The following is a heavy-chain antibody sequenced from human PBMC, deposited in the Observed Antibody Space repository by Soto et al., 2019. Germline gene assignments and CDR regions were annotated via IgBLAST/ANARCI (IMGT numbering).Heavy chain of an antibody. CDR3: ARQGYSSSSNIGH. D-gene: IGHD6-6*01. Sequence: QVHLQESGPGLVKPSQTLSLTCTVSGGSISGGRYFWIWVRQHPGKGLEWLGYIYDSGTTYYNPSLKSRVTVTVDTSKNQFPLKLTAVTAADTGVYYCARQGYSSSSNIGHWGQGTLVTVSS. CDR1: GGSISGGRYF. V-gene: IGHV4-31*03. J-gene: IGHJ4*02. CDR2: IYDSGTT.